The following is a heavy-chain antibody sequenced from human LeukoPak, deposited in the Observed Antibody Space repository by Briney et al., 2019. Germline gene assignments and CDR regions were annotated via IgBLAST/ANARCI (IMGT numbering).Heavy chain of an antibody. Sequence: PGGSLRLSCAASGFTFSTYAMNWVRQPPGKGLEWVSAISDSGGRTYYADSVRGRFTISRDSSKNTLYLQMNSLRAEDTAVYYCAKRGNYYSFDYWGQGTLVTVSS. CDR2: ISDSGGRT. CDR1: GFTFSTYA. D-gene: IGHD1-26*01. V-gene: IGHV3-23*01. J-gene: IGHJ4*02. CDR3: AKRGNYYSFDY.